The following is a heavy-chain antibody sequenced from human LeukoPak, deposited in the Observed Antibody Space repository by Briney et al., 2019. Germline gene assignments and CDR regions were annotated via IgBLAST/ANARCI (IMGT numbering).Heavy chain of an antibody. J-gene: IGHJ4*02. CDR1: GGSIRSYY. D-gene: IGHD6-6*01. CDR3: AREGRAARTFDY. Sequence: PSETLSLTCTVSGGSIRSYYWSWIRQPPGKGLEWIGYIYYSGSTNYNPSLKSRVTISVDTSKNQFSLKLSSVTAADTAVYYCAREGRAARTFDYWGQGPLVTVSS. CDR2: IYYSGST. V-gene: IGHV4-59*01.